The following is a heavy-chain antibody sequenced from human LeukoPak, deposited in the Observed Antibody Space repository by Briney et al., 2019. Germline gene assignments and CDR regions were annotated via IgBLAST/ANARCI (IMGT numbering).Heavy chain of an antibody. J-gene: IGHJ4*02. V-gene: IGHV3-21*01. CDR1: GFTFSSYS. CDR2: ISSSSSYI. CDR3: ARDPQPSGWESESDY. Sequence: PGGSLRLSCAASGFTFSSYSMNWVRQAPGKGLEWVSSISSSSSYIYYADSVKGRFTISRDNAKNSLYLQMNSLRAEDTAVYYCARDPQPSGWESESDYWGQGTLVTVSS. D-gene: IGHD6-19*01.